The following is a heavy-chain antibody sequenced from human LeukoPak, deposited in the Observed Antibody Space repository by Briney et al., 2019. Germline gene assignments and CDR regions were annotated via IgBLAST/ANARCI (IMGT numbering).Heavy chain of an antibody. D-gene: IGHD1-1*01. CDR1: GFTFSSYG. V-gene: IGHV3-7*03. Sequence: GGSLRLSCAASGFTFSSYGMSWVRQAPGKGLEWVANIKQDGSEKYYVDSVKGRFTISRDNAKNSLYLQMNSLRAEDTAVYYCAREMLDHDAFDIWGQGTMVTVSS. CDR2: IKQDGSEK. CDR3: AREMLDHDAFDI. J-gene: IGHJ3*02.